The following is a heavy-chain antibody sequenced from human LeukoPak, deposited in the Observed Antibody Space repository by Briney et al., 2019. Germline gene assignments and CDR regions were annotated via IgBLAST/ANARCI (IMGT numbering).Heavy chain of an antibody. CDR1: GFTFNNFP. CDR2: TTGSGDIT. J-gene: IGHJ4*02. CDR3: AKDRGY. V-gene: IGHV3-23*01. Sequence: GSLRLSCVASGFTFNNFPMSWVRQAPGKGLEWVSATTGSGDITYYADSVKGRFTISRDNSKNTLYLQMNSLRAEDTAIYYCAKDRGYWGQGTLVTVSS.